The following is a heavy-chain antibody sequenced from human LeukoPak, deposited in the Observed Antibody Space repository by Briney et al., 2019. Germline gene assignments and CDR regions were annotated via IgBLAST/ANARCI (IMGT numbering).Heavy chain of an antibody. CDR2: INQDGSAK. D-gene: IGHD1-26*01. V-gene: IGHV3-7*01. J-gene: IGHJ4*02. CDR1: GFTFSNEW. CDR3: GRLPRSNSVY. Sequence: PGGSLRLSCGVTGFTFSNEWMHWVRQAPGKGLEWVALINQDGSAKQYVDSVKGRFTISRDNAKNSVYLQINSLRVEDTAVYYCGRLPRSNSVYWGQGTLVTVSS.